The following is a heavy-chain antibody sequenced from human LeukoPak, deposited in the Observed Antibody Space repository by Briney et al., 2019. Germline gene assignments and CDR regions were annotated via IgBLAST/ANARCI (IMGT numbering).Heavy chain of an antibody. D-gene: IGHD3-10*01. J-gene: IGHJ6*02. CDR2: MNPDSGGT. CDR3: ARNYHGSGTDLPPEYYSGMDI. CDR1: GYNFNGYN. V-gene: IGHV1-2*02. Sequence: ASVKVSCKASGYNFNGYNIHWVRQAPGQGPEWMGWMNPDSGGTKYAQKFQGRVTMTRDTAITTVYLELRRLTSADTAVYYCARNYHGSGTDLPPEYYSGMDIWGQGTTVIVS.